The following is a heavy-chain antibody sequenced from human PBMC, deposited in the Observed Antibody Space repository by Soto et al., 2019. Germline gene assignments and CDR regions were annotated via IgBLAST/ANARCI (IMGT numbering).Heavy chain of an antibody. Sequence: ASVKVSCTASGYTFTSYGSSWVRQAPGQGLEWMGWISAYNGNTNYAQKLQGRVTMTTDTSTSTAYMELRSLRSDDTAVYYCARDQGSSGWYGFDYWGQGTLVTVSS. D-gene: IGHD6-19*01. CDR2: ISAYNGNT. CDR3: ARDQGSSGWYGFDY. CDR1: GYTFTSYG. V-gene: IGHV1-18*01. J-gene: IGHJ4*02.